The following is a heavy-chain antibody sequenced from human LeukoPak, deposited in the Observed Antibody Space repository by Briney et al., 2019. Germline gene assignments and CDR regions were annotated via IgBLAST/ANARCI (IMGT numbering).Heavy chain of an antibody. Sequence: QSSETLSLTCTVYDESLSGYYWSWFRQPPGKGLEWVAVISYDGSNKYYADSVKGRFTISRDNSKNTLYLQMNSLRAEDTAVYYCAKGMYYDFWSGFEGDYWGQGTLVTVSS. J-gene: IGHJ4*02. CDR2: ISYDGSNK. D-gene: IGHD3-3*01. CDR1: DESLSGYY. CDR3: AKGMYYDFWSGFEGDY. V-gene: IGHV3-30*18.